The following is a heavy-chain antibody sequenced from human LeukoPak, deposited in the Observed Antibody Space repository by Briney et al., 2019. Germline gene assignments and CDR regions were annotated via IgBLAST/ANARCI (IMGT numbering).Heavy chain of an antibody. Sequence: PGGSLRLSCAASGFTFSSYSMNWVRQAPGKGLEWVSSITSGSSYIYYTDSVKGRFTISRGNAKNSLYLQLNSLRAEDTAVYYCATGTTSGSYYFAYWGQGTLVTVSS. CDR2: ITSGSSYI. D-gene: IGHD1-1*01. CDR3: ATGTTSGSYYFAY. CDR1: GFTFSSYS. V-gene: IGHV3-21*01. J-gene: IGHJ4*02.